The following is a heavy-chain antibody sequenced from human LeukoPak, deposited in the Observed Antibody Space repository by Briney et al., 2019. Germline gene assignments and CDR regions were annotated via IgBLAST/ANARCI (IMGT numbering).Heavy chain of an antibody. CDR3: AKDAQRGFDYSNSLEH. V-gene: IGHV3-23*01. J-gene: IGHJ4*02. CDR2: ISGSGGST. CDR1: GFTFSSYA. Sequence: PGGSLRLSCAVSGFTFSSYAMSWVRQAPGKGLEWVSAISGSGGSTNYADSVKGRFTISRDNFKKTVSLQMDSLRAEDTAVYYCAKDAQRGFDYSNSLEHWGQGSLVTVSS. D-gene: IGHD4-11*01.